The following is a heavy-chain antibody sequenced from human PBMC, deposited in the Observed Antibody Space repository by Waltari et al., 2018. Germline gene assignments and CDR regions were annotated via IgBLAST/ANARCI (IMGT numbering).Heavy chain of an antibody. D-gene: IGHD5-18*01. Sequence: QITLKESGPTLVKPTQTLTLTCTFSGFSLSTSGVGVGWIRQPPGKAMEWLALIYWNDDKRYSPSRKGRRTITKDTSKNQVVLTMTNMDPVDTATYYCAHIGTAMVRGDAFEIWGQGTMVTVSS. J-gene: IGHJ3*02. V-gene: IGHV2-5*01. CDR2: IYWNDDK. CDR3: AHIGTAMVRGDAFEI. CDR1: GFSLSTSGVG.